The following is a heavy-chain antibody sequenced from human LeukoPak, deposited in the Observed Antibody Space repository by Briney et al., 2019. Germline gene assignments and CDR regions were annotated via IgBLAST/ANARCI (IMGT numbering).Heavy chain of an antibody. D-gene: IGHD3-22*01. J-gene: IGHJ3*02. CDR1: GFTVNRNY. Sequence: PGGSLRLSCAASGFTVNRNYMSSVRQAPGKGLEWVSVIYSGGVTYYADSVKGRFTISRDNSKNTLYLQMNSLRADDTAVYYCAGSSAYYPDAFDIWGQGTMVSVSS. CDR3: AGSSAYYPDAFDI. V-gene: IGHV3-53*01. CDR2: IYSGGVT.